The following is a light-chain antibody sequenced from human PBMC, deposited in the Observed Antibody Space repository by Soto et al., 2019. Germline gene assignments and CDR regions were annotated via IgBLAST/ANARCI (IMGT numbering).Light chain of an antibody. Sequence: QSVLTQPASVSGSPGQSITISCTGTSNDVGGYNYVSWYQQHPGKAPKLMISEVTNRPSGVSNRFSGSKSGNTASLTISGLQAEDEADYYCSSYTTSSVWMFGGGTQLTVL. CDR2: EVT. J-gene: IGLJ3*02. V-gene: IGLV2-14*01. CDR1: SNDVGGYNY. CDR3: SSYTTSSVWM.